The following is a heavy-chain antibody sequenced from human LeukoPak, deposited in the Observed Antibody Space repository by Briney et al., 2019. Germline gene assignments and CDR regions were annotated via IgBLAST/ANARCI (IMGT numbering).Heavy chain of an antibody. Sequence: ASVKVSCKASGYTFTGYYMHWVRQAPGQGLEWMGWINPNSGGTNYAQNFQGRVTMTRDTSISTAYMELRSLRSDDTAVYYCARLYLPATRFDYWGQGTLVTVSS. CDR2: INPNSGGT. J-gene: IGHJ4*02. CDR1: GYTFTGYY. CDR3: ARLYLPATRFDY. D-gene: IGHD5-24*01. V-gene: IGHV1-2*02.